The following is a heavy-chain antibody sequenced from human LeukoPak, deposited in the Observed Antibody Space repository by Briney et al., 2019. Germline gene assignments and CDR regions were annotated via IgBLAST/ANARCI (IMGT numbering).Heavy chain of an antibody. D-gene: IGHD3-3*01. J-gene: IGHJ4*02. CDR1: GFGVSNNY. Sequence: PGGSLRLSCAASGFGVSNNYMSWVRQAPGKGLEWVSVISDGGTTYYTDSVKGRFTISRDDSKNTLYLQMSGLKADDTAMYYCARDAGRSGCAHWGQGTLVTVSS. CDR3: ARDAGRSGCAH. V-gene: IGHV3-53*01. CDR2: ISDGGTT.